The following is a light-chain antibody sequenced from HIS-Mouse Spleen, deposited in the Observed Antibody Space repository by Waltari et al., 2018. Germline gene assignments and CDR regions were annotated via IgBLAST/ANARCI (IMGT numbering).Light chain of an antibody. V-gene: IGLV2-11*01. CDR1: SSHVGGYNY. Sequence: QSALTQPRSVSGSPGQSVTISCTGPSSHVGGYNYSPWYQQHPGKAPKLMIYDVSKRPSGVPDRFSGSKSGNTASLTISGLQAEDEADYYCCSYAGSYTYVFGTGTKVTVL. J-gene: IGLJ1*01. CDR2: DVS. CDR3: CSYAGSYTYV.